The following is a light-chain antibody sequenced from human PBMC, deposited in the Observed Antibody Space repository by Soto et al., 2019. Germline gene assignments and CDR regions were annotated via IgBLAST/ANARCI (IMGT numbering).Light chain of an antibody. J-gene: IGKJ1*01. CDR2: AAS. Sequence: DIQMAQSPSSVSASVGDRVTITCRASQGIGTWLAWYQQKPGIAPNVLIYAASSLQSGVPSRFSGSGSGTDFTLTISSLQPEDVGTYYCQQGNTFPWTFGQGTKVDIK. CDR3: QQGNTFPWT. CDR1: QGIGTW. V-gene: IGKV1-12*01.